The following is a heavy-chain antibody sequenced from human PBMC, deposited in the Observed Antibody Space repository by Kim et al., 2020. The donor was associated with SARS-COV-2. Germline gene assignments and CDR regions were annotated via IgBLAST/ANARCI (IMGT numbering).Heavy chain of an antibody. CDR3: AKDIKVDYYDSRDFDY. J-gene: IGHJ4*02. D-gene: IGHD3-22*01. Sequence: SVKGRFTISRDNAKNSLYLQMNSLRAEDTALYYCAKDIKVDYYDSRDFDYWGQGTLVTVSS. V-gene: IGHV3-9*01.